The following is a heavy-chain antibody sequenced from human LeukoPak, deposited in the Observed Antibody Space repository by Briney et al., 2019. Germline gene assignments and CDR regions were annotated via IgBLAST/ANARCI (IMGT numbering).Heavy chain of an antibody. CDR3: ATRWVLAGEPY. J-gene: IGHJ4*02. Sequence: PSETLSLTCAVSGDSISSYEWYTWVRQPPGQGLEWIGEIHHSGSTNYNVSLKSRVTISLDKSKNQFFLDLTSVTAADTAVYYCATRWVLAGEPYWGQGTLVTVSS. D-gene: IGHD1-14*01. CDR1: GDSISSYEW. CDR2: IHHSGST. V-gene: IGHV4-4*02.